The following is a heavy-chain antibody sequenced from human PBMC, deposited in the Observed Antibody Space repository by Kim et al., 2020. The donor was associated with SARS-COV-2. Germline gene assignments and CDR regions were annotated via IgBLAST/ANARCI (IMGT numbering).Heavy chain of an antibody. CDR1: GGSFSGYY. D-gene: IGHD3-10*01. V-gene: IGHV4-34*01. Sequence: SETLSLTCAVYGGSFSGYYWSWIRQPPGKGLEWIGEINHSGSTNYNPSLKSRVTISVDTSKNQFSLKLSSVTAADTAVYYCARATPSGSYYNYYYYGMDVWGQGTTVTVSS. CDR2: INHSGST. J-gene: IGHJ6*02. CDR3: ARATPSGSYYNYYYYGMDV.